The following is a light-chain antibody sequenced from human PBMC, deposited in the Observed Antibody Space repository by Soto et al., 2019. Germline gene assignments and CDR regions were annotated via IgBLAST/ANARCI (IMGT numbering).Light chain of an antibody. CDR3: QQYNSYWA. J-gene: IGKJ1*01. CDR1: QSISSW. V-gene: IGKV1-5*01. Sequence: IHMTHAPSTLSASVVDRVTITFRASQSISSWLAWYQQKPGKAPKLLIYDASSLESGVPSRFSGSGSGTEFTLTISSLQPDDFATYYCQQYNSYWAFGQGTKVDIK. CDR2: DAS.